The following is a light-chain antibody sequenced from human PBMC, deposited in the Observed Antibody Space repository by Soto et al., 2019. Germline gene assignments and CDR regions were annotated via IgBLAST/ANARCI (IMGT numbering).Light chain of an antibody. J-gene: IGLJ2*01. Sequence: QSALTQPASVSGSPGQSITISCTGTTSDVGSDNPVSWYQQHPGKAPKLVIYEVNKRPSGVSSRFSGSKSGNTASLTISGLQAEDEAGYYCCSFLSSTTVFGGGTKLTVL. CDR3: CSFLSSTTV. CDR2: EVN. V-gene: IGLV2-23*02. CDR1: TSDVGSDNP.